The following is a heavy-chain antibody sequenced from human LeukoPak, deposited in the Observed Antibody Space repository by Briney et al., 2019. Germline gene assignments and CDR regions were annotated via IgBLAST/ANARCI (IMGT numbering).Heavy chain of an antibody. CDR1: GGSISSSSYY. J-gene: IGHJ4*02. CDR3: ARDRRIAVAVYFDY. V-gene: IGHV4-39*07. CDR2: IYYSGST. D-gene: IGHD6-19*01. Sequence: SETLSLTCTVSGGSISSSSYYWGWIRQPPGKGLEWIGSIYYSGSTYYNPSLKSRVTISVDTSKNQFSLKLSSVTAADTAVYYCARDRRIAVAVYFDYWGQGTLVTVSS.